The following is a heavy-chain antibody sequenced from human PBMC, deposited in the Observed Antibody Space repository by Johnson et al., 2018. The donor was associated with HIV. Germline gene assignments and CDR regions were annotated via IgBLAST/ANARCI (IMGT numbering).Heavy chain of an antibody. D-gene: IGHD3-10*01. CDR2: INSVGSFT. V-gene: IGHV3-74*02. CDR1: GFTFDDYG. J-gene: IGHJ3*02. Sequence: VQLVESGGGLVKPGGSLRLSCAASGFTFDDYGMSWVRQAPGKGLEWVSGINSVGSFTTYADSVKGRFTISRDNAKNTLYLQMNSLTAEDTAVYYCARSGAFDIWGQGTMVTVSS. CDR3: ARSGAFDI.